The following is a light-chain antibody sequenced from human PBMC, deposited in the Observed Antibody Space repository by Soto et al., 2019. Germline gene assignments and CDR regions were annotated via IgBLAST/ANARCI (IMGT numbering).Light chain of an antibody. CDR2: EVT. V-gene: IGLV2-14*01. Sequence: QSALTQPASVSGSPGQSITISCTGTSSDVGGYNYVSWYQQHPGKAPKLMIYEVTYRPSGVSIRFSGSKSGSTASLTISGLQAEDEADYYCSSYTSSSTLVFGTGTKVTVL. J-gene: IGLJ1*01. CDR3: SSYTSSSTLV. CDR1: SSDVGGYNY.